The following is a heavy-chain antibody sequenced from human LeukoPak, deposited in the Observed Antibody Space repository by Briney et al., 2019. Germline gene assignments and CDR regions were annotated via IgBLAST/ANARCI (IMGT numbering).Heavy chain of an antibody. CDR1: GGSISSYY. Sequence: PSETLSLTCTVSGGSISSYYWTWIRQPPGKGLEWIGEIIGTGSTKYNSSLKSRVTISVDTSKNQFSLSLDSVTAADTAVYYCARGLASGYPPIPFDYWGQGTLVTVSS. V-gene: IGHV4-34*12. J-gene: IGHJ4*02. CDR3: ARGLASGYPPIPFDY. D-gene: IGHD3-3*01. CDR2: IIGTGST.